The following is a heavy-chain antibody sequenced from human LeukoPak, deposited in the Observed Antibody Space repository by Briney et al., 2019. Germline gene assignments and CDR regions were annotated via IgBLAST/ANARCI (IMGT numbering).Heavy chain of an antibody. CDR3: ARSLGELSLSTYYFDY. CDR1: GFSLSTSGMC. CDR2: IDWDDDK. J-gene: IGHJ4*02. D-gene: IGHD3-16*02. Sequence: ESGPTLVNPTQTLTLTCTFSGFSLSTSGMCVSWIRQPPGKALEWLARIDWDDDKYYSTSLKTRLTISKDTSKNQVVLTMTNMDPVDTATYYCARSLGELSLSTYYFDYWGQGTLVTVSS. V-gene: IGHV2-70*11.